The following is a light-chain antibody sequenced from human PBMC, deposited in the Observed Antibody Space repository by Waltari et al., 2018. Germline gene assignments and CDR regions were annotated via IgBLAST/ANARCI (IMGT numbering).Light chain of an antibody. V-gene: IGLV1-44*01. CDR3: AAWDDSLKAVL. CDR2: SNN. J-gene: IGLJ2*01. CDR1: TSNIGSNT. Sequence: QSVLTQPPSASGPPGQTATISCSGSTSNIGSNTVNWYQQLPGTAPKLLTQSNNQRPSGVPDRFSGSESGTSASLIISGLQSEDEAEYFCAAWDDSLKAVLFGGGTKLTVL.